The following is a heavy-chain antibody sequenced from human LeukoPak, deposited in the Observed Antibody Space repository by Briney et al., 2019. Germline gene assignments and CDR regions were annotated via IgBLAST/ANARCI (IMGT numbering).Heavy chain of an antibody. CDR2: ISWNSGSI. D-gene: IGHD3-10*01. CDR1: GFTFDDYA. V-gene: IGHV3-9*01. J-gene: IGHJ4*02. Sequence: GGSLRLSCAASGFTFDDYAMHWVRQAPGKGLEWVSGISWNSGSIGYADSVKGRFTISGDNAKNSLYLQMNSLRAEDTALYYCAKDIFTMVRGVVDYWGQGTLVTVSS. CDR3: AKDIFTMVRGVVDY.